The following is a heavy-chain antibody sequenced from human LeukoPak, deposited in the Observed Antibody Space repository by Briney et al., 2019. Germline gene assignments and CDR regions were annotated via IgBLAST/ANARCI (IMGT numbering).Heavy chain of an antibody. D-gene: IGHD6-13*01. J-gene: IGHJ4*02. Sequence: GGSLRLSCAASGFTFSSYAMSWVRQAPGKGLEWVSAISGSGGSTYYADFVKGRFTISRDNSKNTLYLQMNSLRAEDTAVYYCAKDSSGGSSSWGDYFDYWGQGTLVTVSS. CDR2: ISGSGGST. CDR3: AKDSSGGSSSWGDYFDY. CDR1: GFTFSSYA. V-gene: IGHV3-23*01.